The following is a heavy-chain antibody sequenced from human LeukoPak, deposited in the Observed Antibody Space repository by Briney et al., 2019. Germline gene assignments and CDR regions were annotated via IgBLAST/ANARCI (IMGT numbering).Heavy chain of an antibody. D-gene: IGHD4-23*01. CDR2: INPNSGGT. V-gene: IGHV1-2*06. CDR1: GYTFTGYY. CDR3: ARVTSPGSNKFFDY. Sequence: ASVKVSCKASGYTFTGYYMHWVRQAPGQGLEWMGRINPNSGGTNYAQKFQGRVTMTRDTSISTAYMELSRLRSDDTAVYYCARVTSPGSNKFFDYWGQGTLVTVSS. J-gene: IGHJ4*02.